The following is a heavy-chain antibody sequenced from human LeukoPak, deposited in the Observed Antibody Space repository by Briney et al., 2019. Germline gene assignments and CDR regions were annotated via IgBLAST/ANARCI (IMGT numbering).Heavy chain of an antibody. V-gene: IGHV4-39*01. Sequence: PSETLSLTCTVSGGSISSYYWGWIRQPPGKGLEWIGSIYYSGSTYYNPSLKSRLTISVDTSKLQFSLNLSSVTAADTAVYYCVRRAASGRFDPWGQGTLVTVSS. D-gene: IGHD6-13*01. CDR1: GGSISSYY. CDR2: IYYSGST. CDR3: VRRAASGRFDP. J-gene: IGHJ5*02.